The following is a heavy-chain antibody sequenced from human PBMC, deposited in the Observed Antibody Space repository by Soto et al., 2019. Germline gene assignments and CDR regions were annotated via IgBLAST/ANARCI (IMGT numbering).Heavy chain of an antibody. CDR2: IGASETA. J-gene: IGHJ4*02. V-gene: IGHV3-23*01. CDR1: GFTFASYA. Sequence: GGSLRLSCAASGFTFASYAMSWVRQAPGKGLEWVATIGASETAYYADSMKVLFTISRDNSKNTLYLQMNSLRVEDTAVYYCAKRSQSKYFDYWGQGTLVTVSS. CDR3: AKRSQSKYFDY. D-gene: IGHD4-4*01.